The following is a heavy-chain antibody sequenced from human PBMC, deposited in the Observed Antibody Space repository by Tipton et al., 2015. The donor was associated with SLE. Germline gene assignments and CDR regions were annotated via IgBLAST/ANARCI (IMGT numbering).Heavy chain of an antibody. Sequence: TLSLTCTVSGASISSLHWSWIRQSPGKGLEWIGYILTSGSNVYNPSLKSRVTISVDTSKNQFSLILTYVTAADTAVYFCARRQLCLDWGQGTLVTVSS. CDR3: ARRQLCLD. V-gene: IGHV4-4*08. J-gene: IGHJ4*02. D-gene: IGHD5-18*01. CDR2: ILTSGSN. CDR1: GASISSLH.